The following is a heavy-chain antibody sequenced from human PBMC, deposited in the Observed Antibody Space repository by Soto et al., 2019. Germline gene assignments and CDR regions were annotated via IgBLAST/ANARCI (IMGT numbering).Heavy chain of an antibody. CDR2: ISSGSSTI. J-gene: IGHJ2*01. CDR3: ARDSASYSSSSGSYWYFDL. Sequence: GGPLRLACGACGLTFSTYGMNWVRQAPGKGLEWVSYISSGSSTIYYADSVKGRLTISRDNAKNSLYLQMNSLSDEDMAVYYCARDSASYSSSSGSYWYFDLWGRGTLVTVSS. V-gene: IGHV3-48*02. D-gene: IGHD6-6*01. CDR1: GLTFSTYG.